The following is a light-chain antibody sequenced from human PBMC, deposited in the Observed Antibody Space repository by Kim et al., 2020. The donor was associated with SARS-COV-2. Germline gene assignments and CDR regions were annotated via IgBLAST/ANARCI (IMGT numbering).Light chain of an antibody. V-gene: IGKV1-5*03. Sequence: SASVGDRVTISCQASQNIHIWLAWFQQKPGKAPRVLMYKASTLESGVPSRFSGSGSGTEFTLTINSLQPDDSATYYCQQYDVHPETFGQGTKV. J-gene: IGKJ1*01. CDR3: QQYDVHPET. CDR2: KAS. CDR1: QNIHIW.